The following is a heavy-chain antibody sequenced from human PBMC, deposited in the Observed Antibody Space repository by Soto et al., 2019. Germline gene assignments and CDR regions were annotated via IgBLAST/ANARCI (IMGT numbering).Heavy chain of an antibody. Sequence: GGSLRLSCAASGFTFRNYAMSWLRQAPGKGLEWVSSITNSGDSTYYADSVKGRFTISRDDSKNTLYLELNNLRAEDTALYYCARDRLASVVIEGTFYWGQGTLVTVSS. CDR2: ITNSGDST. J-gene: IGHJ4*02. D-gene: IGHD2-15*01. V-gene: IGHV3-23*01. CDR1: GFTFRNYA. CDR3: ARDRLASVVIEGTFY.